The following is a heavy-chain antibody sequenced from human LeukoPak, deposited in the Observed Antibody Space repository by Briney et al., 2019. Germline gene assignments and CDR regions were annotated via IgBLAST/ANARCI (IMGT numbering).Heavy chain of an antibody. CDR3: ARDTFLDAFDI. CDR1: GFTFSGYW. Sequence: GGSLRLSCSASGFTFSGYWMHWVRQAPGKGLVWVSGINSDGSSTSYADSVKGRFTISRDNARNTLYLQMSSLRAGDTAMYYCARDTFLDAFDIWGQGTMVTVSS. J-gene: IGHJ3*02. CDR2: INSDGSST. V-gene: IGHV3-74*01.